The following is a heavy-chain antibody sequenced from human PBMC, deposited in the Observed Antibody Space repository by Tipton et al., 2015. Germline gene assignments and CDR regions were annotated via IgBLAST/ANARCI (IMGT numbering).Heavy chain of an antibody. J-gene: IGHJ3*02. CDR2: ISSSGSTI. D-gene: IGHD4-17*01. Sequence: SLRLSCVASGFTFSSYEMNWVRQAPGKGLEWVSYISSSGSTIYYADSVKGRFTISRDNAKNSLYLQMNSLRDEDTAVYYCARFSYGDYGGFDIWGQGTMVTVSS. V-gene: IGHV3-48*03. CDR3: ARFSYGDYGGFDI. CDR1: GFTFSSYE.